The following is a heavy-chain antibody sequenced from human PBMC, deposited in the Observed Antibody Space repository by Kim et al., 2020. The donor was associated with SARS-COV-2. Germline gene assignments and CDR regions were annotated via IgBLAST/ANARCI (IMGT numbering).Heavy chain of an antibody. CDR3: AKEGGPWSSGWSGGFDY. Sequence: GGSLRLSCAASGFTFSSYGMHWVRQAPGKGLEWVAVISYDGSNKYYADSVKGRFTISRDNSKNTLYLQMNSLRAEDTAVYYCAKEGGPWSSGWSGGFDYWGQGTLVTVSS. CDR1: GFTFSSYG. V-gene: IGHV3-30*18. J-gene: IGHJ4*02. D-gene: IGHD6-19*01. CDR2: ISYDGSNK.